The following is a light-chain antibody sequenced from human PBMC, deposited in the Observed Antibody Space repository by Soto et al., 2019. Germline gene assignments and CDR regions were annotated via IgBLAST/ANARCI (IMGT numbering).Light chain of an antibody. V-gene: IGLV2-14*01. CDR1: SSDVGNYDY. J-gene: IGLJ1*01. CDR2: GVS. Sequence: QSVLTQPASVSGSPGQSITISCTGTSSDVGNYDYVSWYQQYPGKAPKLVIYGVSYRPSGVSNRFSGSKSGNTASLTISGLQAEDEADYYCCSWTTGSTIYLLGNGTKLT. CDR3: CSWTTGSTIYL.